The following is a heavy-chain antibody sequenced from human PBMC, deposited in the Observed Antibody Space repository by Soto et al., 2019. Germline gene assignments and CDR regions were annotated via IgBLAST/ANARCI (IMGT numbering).Heavy chain of an antibody. CDR2: ISYDGSSK. D-gene: IGHD3-16*02. CDR3: ARVRSPFKSLGELSLVDY. CDR1: GFTFSSYA. V-gene: IGHV3-30-3*01. J-gene: IGHJ4*02. Sequence: PGGSLRLSCAASGFTFSSYAMHWVRQAPGKGLEWVAVISYDGSSKYYADSVKGRFTISRDNSKNTLYLQMNSLRAEDTAVYYCARVRSPFKSLGELSLVDYWGQGTLVTV.